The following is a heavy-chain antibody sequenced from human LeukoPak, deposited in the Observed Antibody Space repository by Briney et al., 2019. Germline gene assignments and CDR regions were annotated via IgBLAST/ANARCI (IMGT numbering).Heavy chain of an antibody. CDR2: IMPLFGTA. V-gene: IGHV1-69*05. CDR3: ARDVHGDYGSGWFDP. Sequence: SVEVSCXTSGGTFNNSAISWVRQARGQGLEWLAGIMPLFGTAGYAQKFQGRVTITKDESTRTVYLELTSLTSDDTAVYYCARDVHGDYGSGWFDPWGQGTLVSVSS. D-gene: IGHD4-17*01. J-gene: IGHJ5*02. CDR1: GGTFNNSA.